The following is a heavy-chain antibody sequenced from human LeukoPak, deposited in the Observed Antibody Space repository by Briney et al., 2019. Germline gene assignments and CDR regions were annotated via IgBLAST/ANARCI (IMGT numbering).Heavy chain of an antibody. D-gene: IGHD3-22*01. V-gene: IGHV4-38-2*02. CDR2: IYHSGST. J-gene: IGHJ4*02. CDR1: GYSISSGYY. Sequence: SETLSLTCTVSGYSISSGYYWGWIRQPPGKGLEWIGSIYHSGSTYYNPSLKSRVTISVDTPKNQFSLKLSSVTAADTAVYYCASVDGYYYDSSGFLEVDYWGQGTLVTVSS. CDR3: ASVDGYYYDSSGFLEVDY.